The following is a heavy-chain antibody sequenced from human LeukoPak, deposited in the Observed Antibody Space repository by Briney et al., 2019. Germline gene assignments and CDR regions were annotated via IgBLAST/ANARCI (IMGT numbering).Heavy chain of an antibody. J-gene: IGHJ3*02. Sequence: GGSLRLSCAASGFTFSSYAMSWVRQAPGKGLEWVAAISGSGGSTYYADSVKGRFTISRHNSKNTLYLQMNSLRAEDTAVYYCASTRLESPYDAFDIWGQGTMVTVSS. V-gene: IGHV3-23*01. CDR2: ISGSGGST. CDR3: ASTRLESPYDAFDI. D-gene: IGHD1-1*01. CDR1: GFTFSSYA.